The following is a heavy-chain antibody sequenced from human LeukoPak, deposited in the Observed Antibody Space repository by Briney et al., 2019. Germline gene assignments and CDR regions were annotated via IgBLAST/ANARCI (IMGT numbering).Heavy chain of an antibody. Sequence: GGSLRLSCAASGFTFSSYGMHWVRQAPGKGLEWVAVISYDGSNKYYADSVKGRFTISRDNSKNTLYLQMNSLRAEDTAVYYCAEDLFFGEGGPCWFDPWGQGTLVTVSS. V-gene: IGHV3-30*18. CDR1: GFTFSSYG. J-gene: IGHJ5*02. CDR3: AEDLFFGEGGPCWFDP. CDR2: ISYDGSNK. D-gene: IGHD3-10*01.